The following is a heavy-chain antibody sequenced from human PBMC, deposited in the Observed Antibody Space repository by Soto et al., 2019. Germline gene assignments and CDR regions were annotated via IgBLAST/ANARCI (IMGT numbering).Heavy chain of an antibody. V-gene: IGHV3-7*03. Sequence: GSLRLSCAASGFTFSTYSMTWVRQAPGKGLEWVANIKQDGGEKFYVDSVKGRFTVSRDNAKNSLYLQMNSLRTEDTAVYYCATLSFHYFYGVDVWGQGTTVTVSS. CDR2: IKQDGGEK. D-gene: IGHD3-10*01. CDR3: ATLSFHYFYGVDV. J-gene: IGHJ6*02. CDR1: GFTFSTYS.